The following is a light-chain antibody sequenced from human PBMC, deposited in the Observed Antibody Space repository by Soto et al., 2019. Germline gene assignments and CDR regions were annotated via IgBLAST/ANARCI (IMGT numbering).Light chain of an antibody. J-gene: IGKJ1*01. CDR2: GAC. CDR3: QQLKSNQMT. V-gene: IGKV1-9*01. CDR1: QDISSY. Sequence: DIQLTQSPLFLSASVGDRVTITCRASQDISSYLPCYQQKPGKAPNALIYGACTLHGGVPSRFSGSGSGTEFTLTIDNRQLGDFAAYYCQQLKSNQMTFGQGTKVDI.